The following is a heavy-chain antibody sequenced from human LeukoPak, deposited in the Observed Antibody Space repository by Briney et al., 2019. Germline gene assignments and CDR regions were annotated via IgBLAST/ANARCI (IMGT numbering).Heavy chain of an antibody. CDR1: GGTFSSYA. Sequence: VKVSCKASGGTFSSYAISWVRQAPGQGLEWMGGIIPIFGTANYAQKFQGRVTFTTDESTSTAYMELCSLRSEDTAVYYCARAGWYGSGGPERWFDPWGQGALVTVSS. CDR2: IIPIFGTA. D-gene: IGHD3-10*01. V-gene: IGHV1-69*13. CDR3: ARAGWYGSGGPERWFDP. J-gene: IGHJ5*02.